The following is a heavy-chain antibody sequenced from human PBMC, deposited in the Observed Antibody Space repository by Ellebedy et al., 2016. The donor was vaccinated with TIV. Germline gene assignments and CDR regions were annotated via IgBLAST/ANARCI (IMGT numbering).Heavy chain of an antibody. CDR1: GFTFGDYA. D-gene: IGHD3-10*01. Sequence: PGGSLRLSCTASGFTFGDYAMSRFRQAPGKGLEWVGFIRSKAYGGTTEYAASVKGRFTISRDDSKSIAYLQMNSLKTEDTAVYYCTRLWFGELLLFDYWGQGTLVTVSS. CDR3: TRLWFGELLLFDY. CDR2: IRSKAYGGTT. J-gene: IGHJ4*02. V-gene: IGHV3-49*03.